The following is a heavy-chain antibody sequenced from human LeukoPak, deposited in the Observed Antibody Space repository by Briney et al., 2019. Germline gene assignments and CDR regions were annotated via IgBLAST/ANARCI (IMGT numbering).Heavy chain of an antibody. D-gene: IGHD6-13*01. V-gene: IGHV1-46*01. Sequence: ASVTVSCKASGYTFTGYYMHWVRQAPGQGLEWMGLMNPSGGSTVYAQKFQGRVTMTRHTSTSTVYLELSSLRSEDTAVYYCARDTSSAYYFDYWGQGTLVTVSS. J-gene: IGHJ4*02. CDR1: GYTFTGYY. CDR2: MNPSGGST. CDR3: ARDTSSAYYFDY.